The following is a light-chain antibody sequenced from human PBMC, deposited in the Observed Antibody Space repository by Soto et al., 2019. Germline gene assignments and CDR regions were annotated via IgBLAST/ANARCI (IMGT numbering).Light chain of an antibody. Sequence: QSVLTQPPSASGTPGQRVTISCSGSSSNIGSNTVNWYQQLPGTAPKLLIYSNNQRPSVVPDRFSGSKSGTSASLDISGLQSEDEADYYCAAWDDSLNGVVFGGGTKRTGL. CDR2: SNN. J-gene: IGLJ2*01. V-gene: IGLV1-44*01. CDR3: AAWDDSLNGVV. CDR1: SSNIGSNT.